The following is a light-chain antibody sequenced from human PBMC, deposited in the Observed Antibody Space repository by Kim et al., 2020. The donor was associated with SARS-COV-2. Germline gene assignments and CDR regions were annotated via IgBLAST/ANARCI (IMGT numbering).Light chain of an antibody. Sequence: SSELTQDHVVSVALGQTVRITCQGDSLRSYYATWYQQKPRQAPVLVIYGRNNRPSGVPDRFSGSASGNTASLTISGTQAEDEADFYCQSRDSGGRVMFGGGTQLTVL. J-gene: IGLJ3*02. CDR3: QSRDSGGRVM. CDR2: GRN. V-gene: IGLV3-19*01. CDR1: SLRSYY.